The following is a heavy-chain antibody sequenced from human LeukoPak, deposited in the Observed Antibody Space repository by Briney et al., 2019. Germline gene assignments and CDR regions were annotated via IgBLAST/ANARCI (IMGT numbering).Heavy chain of an antibody. CDR2: INAGNGNT. V-gene: IGHV1-3*01. J-gene: IGHJ6*02. CDR3: ARGGGVSYYYYGMDV. D-gene: IGHD3-16*01. CDR1: GYTFTSYA. Sequence: TSVKVSFKASGYTFTSYAMHWVRQAPGQRLEWMGWINAGNGNTKYSQKFQGRVTITRDTSASTAYMELSSLRSEDTAVYYCARGGGVSYYYYGMDVWGQGTTVTVSS.